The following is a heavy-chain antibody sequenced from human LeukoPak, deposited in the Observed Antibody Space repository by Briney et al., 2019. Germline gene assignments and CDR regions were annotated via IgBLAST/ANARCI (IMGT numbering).Heavy chain of an antibody. D-gene: IGHD3-10*01. V-gene: IGHV3-21*01. J-gene: IGHJ3*02. CDR1: GFTFSSYS. CDR3: ARDPGDYYGSGSSDAFDI. Sequence: GGSLRLSCAASGFTFSSYSMNWVRQAPGKGLEWVSSISSSSSYIYYADSVKGRFTISRDNAKNSLYLQMNSLRAEDTAVYYCARDPGDYYGSGSSDAFDIWGQGTMATVSS. CDR2: ISSSSSYI.